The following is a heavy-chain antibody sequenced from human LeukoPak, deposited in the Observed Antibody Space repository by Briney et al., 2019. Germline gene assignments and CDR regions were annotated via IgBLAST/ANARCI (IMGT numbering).Heavy chain of an antibody. D-gene: IGHD3-22*01. Sequence: SETLSLTCAVDGGSFSGYYWSWIRQPPGKGLEWIGEINHSGSTYYNPSLKSRVTISVDTSKNQFSLKLSSVTAADTAVYYCARDSDSSGYYLFDYWGQGTLVTVSS. V-gene: IGHV4-34*01. CDR1: GGSFSGYY. J-gene: IGHJ4*02. CDR2: INHSGST. CDR3: ARDSDSSGYYLFDY.